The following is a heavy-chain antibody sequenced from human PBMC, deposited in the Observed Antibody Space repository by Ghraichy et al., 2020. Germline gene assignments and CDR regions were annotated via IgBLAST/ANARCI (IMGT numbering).Heavy chain of an antibody. D-gene: IGHD6-6*01. Sequence: SQTLSLTCTVSGGSISSSSYYWGWIRQPPGKGLEWIGSIYYSGSTYYNPSLKSRVTISVDTSKNQFSLKLSSVTAADTAVYYCARQKYSIAARPRKVDWFDPWGQGTLVTVSS. CDR3: ARQKYSIAARPRKVDWFDP. V-gene: IGHV4-39*07. J-gene: IGHJ5*02. CDR1: GGSISSSSYY. CDR2: IYYSGST.